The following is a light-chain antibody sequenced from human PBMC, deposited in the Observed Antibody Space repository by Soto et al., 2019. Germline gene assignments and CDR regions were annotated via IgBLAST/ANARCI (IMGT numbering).Light chain of an antibody. CDR3: ATWDDSLNGFYV. CDR1: TSNIGSNY. Sequence: VLTQPPSASGTPGQGVTISCSGSTSNIGSNYVYWYQQLPGTTPKLLIYRNNQRPSGVPDRFSGSKSGTSASLAISGLRSDDEADYFCATWDDSLNGFYVFGTGTKVTVL. CDR2: RNN. J-gene: IGLJ1*01. V-gene: IGLV1-47*01.